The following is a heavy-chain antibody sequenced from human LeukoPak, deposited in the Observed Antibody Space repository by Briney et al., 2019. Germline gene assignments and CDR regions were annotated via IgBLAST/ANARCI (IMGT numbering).Heavy chain of an antibody. CDR2: INHSGST. D-gene: IGHD3-10*01. CDR1: GGSFSGYY. Sequence: PSGTLSLTCAVYGGSFSGYYWSWIRQPPGKGLEWIGEINHSGSTNYNPSLKSRVTISVDRSKNQFSLKLSSVTAADTAVYYCARVRVRGVLDYWGQGTLVTVSS. CDR3: ARVRVRGVLDY. V-gene: IGHV4-34*01. J-gene: IGHJ4*02.